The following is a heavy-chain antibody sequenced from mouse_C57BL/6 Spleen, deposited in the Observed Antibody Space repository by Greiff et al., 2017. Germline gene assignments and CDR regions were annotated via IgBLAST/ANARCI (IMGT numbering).Heavy chain of an antibody. Sequence: VQLQQSGAELVKPGASVKMSCKASGYTFTSYWITWVKQRPGQGLEWIGDIYPGSGSTNYNEKFKSKATLTVDTSSSTAYMQLSSLTSEDSAVYYCARITTVVAPIAMDYWGQGTSVTVSS. CDR2: IYPGSGST. CDR3: ARITTVVAPIAMDY. J-gene: IGHJ4*01. CDR1: GYTFTSYW. V-gene: IGHV1-55*01. D-gene: IGHD1-1*01.